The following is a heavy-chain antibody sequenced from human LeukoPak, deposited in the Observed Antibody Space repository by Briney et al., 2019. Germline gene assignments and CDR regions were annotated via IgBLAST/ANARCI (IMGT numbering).Heavy chain of an antibody. Sequence: GGSLTLSCTASGFTLGDYAISWVRQAPGKGLEWVSLIYSDDTTLYADSVKGRFTISRDNSNHMLYLQMNSLIAEDTAIYYCAKDDDWLRFEHWGRGTPVSVSS. CDR1: GFTLGDYA. CDR3: AKDDDWLRFEH. CDR2: IYSDDTT. V-gene: IGHV3-23*03. D-gene: IGHD5-12*01. J-gene: IGHJ4*02.